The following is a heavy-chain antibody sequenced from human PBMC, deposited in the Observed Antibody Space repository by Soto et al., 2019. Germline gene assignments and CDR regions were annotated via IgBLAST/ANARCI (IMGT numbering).Heavy chain of an antibody. CDR1: GGTSSSYA. CDR2: IIPILDTT. Sequence: QVQVVQSGAEVKKPGSSVRVSCKASGGTSSSYAITWMRQAPGQGLEWMGGIIPILDTTDYAQKFQGRVTFTADQAKRTVYMALSSLTSEDTAGYYCASGGTTVNRRFDFWGQGTLVTVSS. J-gene: IGHJ4*02. D-gene: IGHD4-4*01. V-gene: IGHV1-69*01. CDR3: ASGGTTVNRRFDF.